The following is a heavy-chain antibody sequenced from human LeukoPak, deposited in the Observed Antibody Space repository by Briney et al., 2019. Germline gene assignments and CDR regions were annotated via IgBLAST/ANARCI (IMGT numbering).Heavy chain of an antibody. CDR2: ISGSGGST. J-gene: IGHJ4*02. CDR3: AKQGTTYDFWSGRFDY. Sequence: GGSLRLSCAPSGFTFSSYAMSWVRQAPGKGLEWVSAISGSGGSTYYADSVKGRFTISRDNSKNTLYLQMNSLRAEDTAVYYCAKQGTTYDFWSGRFDYWGQGTLVTVSS. CDR1: GFTFSSYA. V-gene: IGHV3-23*01. D-gene: IGHD3-3*01.